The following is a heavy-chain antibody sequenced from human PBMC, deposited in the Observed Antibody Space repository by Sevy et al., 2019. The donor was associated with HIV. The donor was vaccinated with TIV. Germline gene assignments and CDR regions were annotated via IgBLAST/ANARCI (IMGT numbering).Heavy chain of an antibody. J-gene: IGHJ5*02. CDR3: ARLRACGGDCYYYDL. D-gene: IGHD2-21*02. V-gene: IGHV1-46*01. CDR1: GYSFTSYE. CDR2: INPSGGNT. Sequence: ASVKVSCKASGYSFTSYEIHWVRQAPGQGLEWMGLINPSGGNTSSAEKFQGRVTMIRDTSTTTVYMELRSLRSEDTAVYFCARLRACGGDCYYYDLWGQGNLVTVSS.